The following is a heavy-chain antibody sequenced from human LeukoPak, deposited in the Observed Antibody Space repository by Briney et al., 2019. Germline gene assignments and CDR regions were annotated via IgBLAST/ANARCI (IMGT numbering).Heavy chain of an antibody. D-gene: IGHD5-18*01. CDR2: MNPNTGNT. Sequence: ASFKVSSNASADTFTSYYINCVRQDTGQKLEWMGSMNPNTGNTGYSQKFQSRVNMTSNTSLITAYMELDSLRSDDPAVYYCARGGGDTAVFPEDHYYYYYIDVWGKGTTLTISS. CDR3: ARGGGDTAVFPEDHYYYYYIDV. CDR1: ADTFTSYY. J-gene: IGHJ6*03. V-gene: IGHV1-8*01.